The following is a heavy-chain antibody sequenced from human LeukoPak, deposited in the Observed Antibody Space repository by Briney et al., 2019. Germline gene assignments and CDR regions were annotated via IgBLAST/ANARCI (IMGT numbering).Heavy chain of an antibody. CDR1: GYTFTGYY. D-gene: IGHD3-22*01. CDR3: ARDSTPVLKYYYDSSGYYRCFDY. Sequence: GASVKVSCKASGYTFTGYYMHWVRQAPGQGLEWMGRINPNSGGTNYAQKFQGRVTMTRDTSISTAYMELSRLRSDDTAVYYCARDSTPVLKYYYDSSGYYRCFDYWGQGTLVTVSS. CDR2: INPNSGGT. J-gene: IGHJ4*02. V-gene: IGHV1-2*06.